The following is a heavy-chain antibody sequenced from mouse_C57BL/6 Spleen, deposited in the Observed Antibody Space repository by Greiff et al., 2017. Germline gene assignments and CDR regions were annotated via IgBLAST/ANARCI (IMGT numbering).Heavy chain of an antibody. V-gene: IGHV5-16*01. D-gene: IGHD1-1*01. Sequence: DVQLVESEGGLVQPGSSMKLSCTASGFTFSDYYMAWVRQVPEKGLEWVANINYDGSSTYYLDSLKSRFIISRDNAKNILYLQMSSLKSEDTATYYCARGENYYYGSSYGWYFDVWGTGTTVTVSS. CDR1: GFTFSDYY. CDR3: ARGENYYYGSSYGWYFDV. CDR2: INYDGSST. J-gene: IGHJ1*03.